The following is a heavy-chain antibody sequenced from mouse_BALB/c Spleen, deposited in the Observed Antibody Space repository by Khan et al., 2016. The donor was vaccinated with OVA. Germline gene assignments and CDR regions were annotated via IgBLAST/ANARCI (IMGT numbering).Heavy chain of an antibody. CDR1: GYSFSRSW. D-gene: IGHD2-13*01. Sequence: VQLQQSGAELVRPGSSVKISCKASGYSFSRSWMNWVKQRPGQGLEWIGQSYPGNGDTNYNEKFKGKVILTADKSSSTAYMQLNSLTPEDSAVYFSARWGGDCFTYWGHGTLVTVSA. CDR3: ARWGGDCFTY. CDR2: SYPGNGDT. J-gene: IGHJ3*01. V-gene: IGHV1-80*01.